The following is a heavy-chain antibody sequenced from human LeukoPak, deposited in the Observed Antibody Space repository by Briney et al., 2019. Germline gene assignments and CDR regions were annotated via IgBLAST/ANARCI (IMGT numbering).Heavy chain of an antibody. D-gene: IGHD3-22*01. V-gene: IGHV3-30*04. CDR1: GFTFSSYA. Sequence: GGSLRLSCAASGFTFSSYAVHWVRQAPGKGLEWVAVISYDGSNIYYADSVKGRFTISRDNSKNTLYLQVNSLRAEDTAVYYCARDYSSGYYRTFDYWGQGTLVTVSS. CDR2: ISYDGSNI. J-gene: IGHJ4*02. CDR3: ARDYSSGYYRTFDY.